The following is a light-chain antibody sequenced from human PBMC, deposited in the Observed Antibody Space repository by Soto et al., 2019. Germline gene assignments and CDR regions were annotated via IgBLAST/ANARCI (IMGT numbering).Light chain of an antibody. CDR1: SSDVGSYNL. Sequence: QSALTQPASVSGSPGQSITISCTGTSSDVGSYNLVSWYQQNPGKAPKLMIYEGSKRPSGVSNRFSGSKSGNTASLTISGLQAEDEADYYCCSYAVSSTYVFGTGTKVTVL. CDR2: EGS. CDR3: CSYAVSSTYV. J-gene: IGLJ1*01. V-gene: IGLV2-23*01.